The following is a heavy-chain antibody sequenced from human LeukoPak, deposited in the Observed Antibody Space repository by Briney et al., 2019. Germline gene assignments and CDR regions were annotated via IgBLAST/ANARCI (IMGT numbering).Heavy chain of an antibody. CDR1: GVSISSYY. Sequence: PSETLSLTCTVSGVSISSYYGSWIRQPAGKGLEWIGRIYSSGSTNYYASRKRRVTMSVDTSKKQFSMKLSYVTAADPAVYYCARIMGSGSYTGAFAVWGQGTMVTASS. CDR3: ARIMGSGSYTGAFAV. D-gene: IGHD1-26*01. V-gene: IGHV4-4*07. CDR2: IYSSGST. J-gene: IGHJ3*01.